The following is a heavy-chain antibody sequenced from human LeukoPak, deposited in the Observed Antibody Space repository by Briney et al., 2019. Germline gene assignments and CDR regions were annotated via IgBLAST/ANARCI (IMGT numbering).Heavy chain of an antibody. Sequence: ASVKVSCKASGYTFTSYGISWVRQAPGQGREWMGWISAYNGNTNYAQKLQGRVTMTTDTSTSTAYMELRSLRSDDTAVYYCARDLREDIVVVPAATPFNWGQGTLVTVSS. CDR1: GYTFTSYG. D-gene: IGHD2-2*01. CDR2: ISAYNGNT. CDR3: ARDLREDIVVVPAATPFN. V-gene: IGHV1-18*01. J-gene: IGHJ4*02.